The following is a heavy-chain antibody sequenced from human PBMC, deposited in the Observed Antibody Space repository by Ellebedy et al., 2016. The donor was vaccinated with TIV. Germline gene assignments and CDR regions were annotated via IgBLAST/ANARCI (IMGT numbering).Heavy chain of an antibody. D-gene: IGHD3-9*01. V-gene: IGHV3-23*01. Sequence: PGGSLRLSCAASAFSFRSYAMPWVRQAPGKGLEWVSSIDHGVVNTYYADSVEGRFTISRDNSKSVMYLQLDSLRAEDTAIYYCARYFDWLSLMHYFDYWGQGTLVTVSS. J-gene: IGHJ4*02. CDR3: ARYFDWLSLMHYFDY. CDR1: AFSFRSYA. CDR2: IDHGVVNT.